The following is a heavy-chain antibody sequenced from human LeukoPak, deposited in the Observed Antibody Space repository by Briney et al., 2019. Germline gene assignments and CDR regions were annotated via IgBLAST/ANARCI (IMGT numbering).Heavy chain of an antibody. V-gene: IGHV3-23*01. Sequence: GGSLRLSCAASGFTFSNDAMSWVRQAPGKGLEWVLDISGSGGSTYYADSVKGRFTISRDNSKNTLYLQMSSLRAEDTAVYYCARGRGAAGPSPFDYWGQGTLVTVSS. D-gene: IGHD6-13*01. CDR2: ISGSGGST. J-gene: IGHJ4*02. CDR3: ARGRGAAGPSPFDY. CDR1: GFTFSNDA.